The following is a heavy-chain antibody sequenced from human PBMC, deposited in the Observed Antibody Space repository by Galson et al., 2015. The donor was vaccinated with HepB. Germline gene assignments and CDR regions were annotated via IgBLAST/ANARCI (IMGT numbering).Heavy chain of an antibody. V-gene: IGHV3-30-3*01. CDR1: GFTFSSYA. Sequence: SLRLSCAASGFTFSSYAMHWVRQAPGKGLEWVAVISYDGSNKYYADSVKGRFTISRDNSKNTLYLQMNSLRAEDTAVYYCARDLESAAGLDYWGQGTLVTVSS. CDR3: ARDLESAAGLDY. J-gene: IGHJ4*02. D-gene: IGHD6-13*01. CDR2: ISYDGSNK.